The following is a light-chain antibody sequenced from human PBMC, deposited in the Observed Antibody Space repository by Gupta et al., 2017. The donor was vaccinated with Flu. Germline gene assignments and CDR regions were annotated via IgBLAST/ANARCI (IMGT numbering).Light chain of an antibody. J-gene: IGLJ2*01. CDR2: VSH. CDR3: GTWDNSLSEMV. CDR1: ASNIGLNY. Sequence: QSVLTQPPPVSAAPGQWVTISCPGSASNIGLNYVSWYQHLPGTAPKLLIYVSHTRPSGIPDRFSGSKSGTSATLGITGLQTGDEADYYCGTWDNSLSEMVFGGGTKVTGL. V-gene: IGLV1-51*01.